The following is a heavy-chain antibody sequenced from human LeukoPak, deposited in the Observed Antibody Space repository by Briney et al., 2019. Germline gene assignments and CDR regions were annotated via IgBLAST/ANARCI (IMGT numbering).Heavy chain of an antibody. CDR2: IIPILGIA. Sequence: GASVKVSCKASGGTFSSYAINWVRQAPGQGLEWMGRIIPILGIANYAQKFQGRVTITADKSTSTAYMELSSLRSEDTAVYYCARVPYYDSSGYYLGAFDIWGQGTMVTVSS. CDR1: GGTFSSYA. V-gene: IGHV1-69*04. CDR3: ARVPYYDSSGYYLGAFDI. D-gene: IGHD3-22*01. J-gene: IGHJ3*02.